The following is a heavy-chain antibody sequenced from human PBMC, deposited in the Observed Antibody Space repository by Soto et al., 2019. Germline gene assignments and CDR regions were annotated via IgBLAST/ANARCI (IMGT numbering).Heavy chain of an antibody. J-gene: IGHJ5*02. CDR1: GYSFTSYW. Sequence: PGESLKISCKGSGYSFTSYWIGWVRQMPGKGLEWMGIIYPGDSDTRYSPSFQGQVTISADKSISTAYLQWSSLKASDTAMYYCARRGRYSSGCYEVNWFDPWGQGTLVTVSS. V-gene: IGHV5-51*01. D-gene: IGHD6-19*01. CDR2: IYPGDSDT. CDR3: ARRGRYSSGCYEVNWFDP.